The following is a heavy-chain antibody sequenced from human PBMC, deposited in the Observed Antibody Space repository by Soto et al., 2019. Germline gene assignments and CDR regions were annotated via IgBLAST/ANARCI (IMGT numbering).Heavy chain of an antibody. Sequence: SETLSLTCTVSGASISSGGYYLGWIRQPPGRGLEWIGNIDYNGVTYSNPSLKSRVTISRDTSKNQFSLKLTSVTAADTALYYCGKVLVGATGHTDSDSWGPGTLVTVSS. V-gene: IGHV4-39*01. CDR2: IDYNGVT. CDR1: GASISSGGYY. CDR3: GKVLVGATGHTDSDS. J-gene: IGHJ4*02. D-gene: IGHD2-15*01.